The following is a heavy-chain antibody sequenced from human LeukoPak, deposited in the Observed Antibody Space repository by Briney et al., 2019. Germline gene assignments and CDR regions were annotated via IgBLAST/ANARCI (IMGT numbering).Heavy chain of an antibody. Sequence: GGSLRLSCAASGFTFSSYTMSWVRQAPGKGLEWVSTITTSDGNTYYADSVKGRFTVSRDNSENTLFLQMNSLRAEDTAVYYCAKDGGLWVSAHWGDSWGRGTLVIVSS. CDR3: AKDGGLWVSAHWGDS. CDR2: ITTSDGNT. CDR1: GFTFSSYT. J-gene: IGHJ4*02. V-gene: IGHV3-23*01. D-gene: IGHD7-27*01.